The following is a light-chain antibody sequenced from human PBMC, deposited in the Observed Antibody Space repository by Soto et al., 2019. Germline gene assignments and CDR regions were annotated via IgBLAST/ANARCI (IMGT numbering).Light chain of an antibody. CDR3: QQYYNTPLT. CDR1: QSVLYSSNNRNY. J-gene: IGKJ4*01. Sequence: DIVMTQSPDSLAVSLGERVTINCKSSQSVLYSSNNRNYLALYQQKPGQPPKLLIYWASTRESGVPDRFSGSGSGTDFTLTISSLQAEDVAVYYCQQYYNTPLTFGGGTKVDIK. CDR2: WAS. V-gene: IGKV4-1*01.